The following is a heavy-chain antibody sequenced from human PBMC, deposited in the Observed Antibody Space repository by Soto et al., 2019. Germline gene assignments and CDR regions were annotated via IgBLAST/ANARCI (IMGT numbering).Heavy chain of an antibody. CDR2: ISSSGSTI. CDR1: GFTFSDYY. Sequence: AGGSLRLSCAASGFTFSDYYMIWIRQAPGKGLEWVSYISSSGSTIYYADSVKGRFTISRDNAKNSLYLQMNSLRAEDTAVYYCARGWTTVTPVNYYYYYGMDVWGQGTTVTVSS. D-gene: IGHD4-4*01. CDR3: ARGWTTVTPVNYYYYYGMDV. V-gene: IGHV3-11*01. J-gene: IGHJ6*02.